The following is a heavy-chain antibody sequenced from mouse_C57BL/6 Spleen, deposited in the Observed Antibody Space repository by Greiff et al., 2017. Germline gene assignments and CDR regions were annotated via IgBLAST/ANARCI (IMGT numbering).Heavy chain of an antibody. Sequence: DVKLVESGGGLVKPGGSLKLSCAASGFTFSDYGMHWVRQAPEKGLEWVAYISSGSSTIYYADTVKGRCTISRDNAKNTLFLQMTSLRSEDTAMYYCARGDYEGFAYWGQGTLVTVSA. CDR3: ARGDYEGFAY. J-gene: IGHJ3*01. D-gene: IGHD2-4*01. V-gene: IGHV5-17*01. CDR2: ISSGSSTI. CDR1: GFTFSDYG.